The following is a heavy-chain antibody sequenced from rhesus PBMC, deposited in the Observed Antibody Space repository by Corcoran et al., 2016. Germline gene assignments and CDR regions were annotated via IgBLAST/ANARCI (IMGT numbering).Heavy chain of an antibody. D-gene: IGHD5-42*01. V-gene: IGHV4-99*01. CDR1: GYSISSGYY. CDR2: IRGRSGST. CDR3: ARLGGYSYLDY. Sequence: QVQLQESGPGLVKPSETLSLTCAVSGYSISSGYYWGWFRQPPGKGLEYIGYIRGRSGSTDYNPSLKSRGTISKDTSKNQFSLKLSSVTAADTAVYYCARLGGYSYLDYWGQGVLVTVSS. J-gene: IGHJ4*01.